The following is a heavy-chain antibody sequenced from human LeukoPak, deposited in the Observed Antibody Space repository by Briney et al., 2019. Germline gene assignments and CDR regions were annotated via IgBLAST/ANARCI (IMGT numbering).Heavy chain of an antibody. Sequence: PGRSLRLSCVASGFSFDDYSMHWVRQAPGEGLEWVSGISWGGANTGYADSVRGRFTISRDNAKNSLYLQMNSLRSEDTALYYCASVTGSSLSRNYFDPWGQGTLVTVSS. V-gene: IGHV3-9*01. CDR1: GFSFDDYS. D-gene: IGHD6-6*01. CDR3: ASVTGSSLSRNYFDP. CDR2: ISWGGANT. J-gene: IGHJ5*02.